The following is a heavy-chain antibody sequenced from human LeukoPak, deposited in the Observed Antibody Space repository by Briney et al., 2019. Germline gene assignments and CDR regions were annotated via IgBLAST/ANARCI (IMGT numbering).Heavy chain of an antibody. Sequence: GGSLRLSCAAPGFTFSSYAMSWVRQAPGKGLEWVPAISGSGGSTYYADSVKGRFTISRDNSKSTLYLQMNSLRAEDTAVYYCASAYSSPYYYYGKDVWGQGTTVTVSS. CDR1: GFTFSSYA. D-gene: IGHD6-13*01. CDR2: ISGSGGST. J-gene: IGHJ6*02. CDR3: ASAYSSPYYYYGKDV. V-gene: IGHV3-23*01.